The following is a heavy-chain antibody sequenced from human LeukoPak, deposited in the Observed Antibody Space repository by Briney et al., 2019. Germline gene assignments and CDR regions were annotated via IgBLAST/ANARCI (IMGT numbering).Heavy chain of an antibody. CDR2: INPYSGAT. CDR1: GYTFTIYY. CDR3: ARNPSYCTSTDCYNDY. D-gene: IGHD2-2*02. Sequence: GASVKLSCKASGYTFTIYYIHWVRQSPGQGRGWMGWINPYSGATTYAQRFQGRVTMTRDTSSSTAYMRLSGLTSDNTGVYYCARNPSYCTSTDCYNDYWGQGTLATVSS. J-gene: IGHJ4*02. V-gene: IGHV1-2*02.